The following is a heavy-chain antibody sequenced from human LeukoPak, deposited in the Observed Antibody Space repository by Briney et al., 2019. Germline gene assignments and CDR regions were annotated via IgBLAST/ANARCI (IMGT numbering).Heavy chain of an antibody. J-gene: IGHJ4*02. V-gene: IGHV3-30*18. Sequence: GGSLRLSCAASGFTFSSYGMHWVRQAPGKGLEWVAVISYDGSNKYYADSVKGRFTISRDNSKNTLYLQMNSLRAEDTAVYYCAKDCRRSYYYDSSGPVDYWGQGTLVTVSS. CDR2: ISYDGSNK. CDR1: GFTFSSYG. CDR3: AKDCRRSYYYDSSGPVDY. D-gene: IGHD3-22*01.